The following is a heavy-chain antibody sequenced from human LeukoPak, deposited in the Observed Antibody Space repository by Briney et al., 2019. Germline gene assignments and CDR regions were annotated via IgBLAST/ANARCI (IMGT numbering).Heavy chain of an antibody. V-gene: IGHV1-46*01. D-gene: IGHD6-19*01. CDR2: INPSGGST. Sequence: ASVKVSCKASGGTFSSYAISWVRQAPGQGLEWMGIINPSGGSTSYAQKFQGRVTMTRDMSTSTVYMELSSLRAEDTAVYYCAKDPRMQWLVFVADYFEYWGQGTLVTVSS. CDR1: GGTFSSYA. CDR3: AKDPRMQWLVFVADYFEY. J-gene: IGHJ4*02.